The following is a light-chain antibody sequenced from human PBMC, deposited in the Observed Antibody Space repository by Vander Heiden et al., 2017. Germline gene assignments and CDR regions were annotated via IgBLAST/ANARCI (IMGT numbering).Light chain of an antibody. Sequence: DIQMTHPPSTLSASVGDRVTITCRASQSISSWLAWQQQKPGKAPQLLNYKASSLESGARSRFSGSGSGTEFTITISSLQPDDFANYYCQKYNSYSWTFGQGTKVEIK. CDR2: KAS. J-gene: IGKJ1*01. V-gene: IGKV1-5*03. CDR3: QKYNSYSWT. CDR1: QSISSW.